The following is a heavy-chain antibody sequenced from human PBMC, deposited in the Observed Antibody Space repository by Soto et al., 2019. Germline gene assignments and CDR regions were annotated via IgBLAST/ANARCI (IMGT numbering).Heavy chain of an antibody. V-gene: IGHV4-34*01. CDR3: ARALARGRRIRLAPRWFDP. Sequence: KPSETLSLTCAVYGGSFSGYYWSWIRQPPGKGLEWIGEINHSVSTNYNPSLKSRVTISVDTSKNQFSLKLSSVTAADTAVYYCARALARGRRIRLAPRWFDPWGQGTMVTVSS. CDR2: INHSVST. CDR1: GGSFSGYY. J-gene: IGHJ5*02. D-gene: IGHD5-18*01.